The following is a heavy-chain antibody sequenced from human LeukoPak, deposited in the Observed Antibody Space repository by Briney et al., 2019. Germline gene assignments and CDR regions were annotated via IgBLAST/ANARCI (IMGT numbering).Heavy chain of an antibody. D-gene: IGHD3-16*01. J-gene: IGHJ3*02. CDR1: GFTVSSNY. CDR2: FYGGGST. V-gene: IGHV3-66*01. Sequence: GGAPGLSCAASGFTVSSNYMRWVRQAPGKGLEWVSVFYGGGSTYYADSVKGRFTISRDNSKNTLYLQMNSLRAEDTAVYYCARVGAVGGVFRAFDIWGQGTMVTVSS. CDR3: ARVGAVGGVFRAFDI.